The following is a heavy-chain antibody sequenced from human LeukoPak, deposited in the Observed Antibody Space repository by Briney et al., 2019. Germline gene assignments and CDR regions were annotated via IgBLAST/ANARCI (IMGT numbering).Heavy chain of an antibody. CDR1: GGSLSSSSYY. CDR3: ARRDFCSGYFDY. CDR2: IYYSGST. V-gene: IGHV4-39*01. D-gene: IGHD3-3*01. J-gene: IGHJ4*02. Sequence: PSETLSLTCTVSGGSLSSSSYYWGWLRQPPGTGLEWVGSIYYSGSTYYNPSLKSRVTISVDTSKNQFSLKLSSVTAADTAVYYCARRDFCSGYFDYWGQGTLVTVSS.